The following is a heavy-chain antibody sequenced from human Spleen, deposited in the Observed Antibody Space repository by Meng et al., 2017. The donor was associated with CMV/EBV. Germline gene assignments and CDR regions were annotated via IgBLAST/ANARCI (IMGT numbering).Heavy chain of an antibody. CDR1: GFTFSGFT. CDR2: ISHEEGDK. V-gene: IGHV3-30*04. J-gene: IGHJ6*02. D-gene: IGHD2-2*02. Sequence: GESLKISCAASGFTFSGFTIHWVRQPPGKGLEWLAVISHEEGDKYVADSVKGRFTISRDNAKNSLYLQMNSLRAEDTAVYYCASSGVGYCSSTSCYTAPYYYGMDVWGQGTTVTVSS. CDR3: ASSGVGYCSSTSCYTAPYYYGMDV.